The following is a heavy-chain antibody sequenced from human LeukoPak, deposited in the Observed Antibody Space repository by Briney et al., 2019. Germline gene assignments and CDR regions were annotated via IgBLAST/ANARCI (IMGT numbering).Heavy chain of an antibody. Sequence: PGGSLRLSCAASGFTFSTYSMHWVRQAPGKGLEWVSSIRSGSTYINYADSVKGRFTISRDDPKNSLYLQMNSLSAEDTAVYYCARDGIFDYWGQGTLVTVSS. CDR2: IRSGSTYI. J-gene: IGHJ4*02. CDR3: ARDGIFDY. V-gene: IGHV3-21*01. CDR1: GFTFSTYS.